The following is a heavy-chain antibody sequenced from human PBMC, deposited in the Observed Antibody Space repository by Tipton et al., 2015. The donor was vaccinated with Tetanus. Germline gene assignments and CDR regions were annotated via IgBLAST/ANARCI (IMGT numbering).Heavy chain of an antibody. CDR2: IYYSGDT. Sequence: TLSLTCSVSGGSINSGGYFWNWIRQQPGKGPEWIGYIYYSGDTFYNPSLKSRVTISVDTSKNQFSLNLRSVTAADTAVYYCARRSYCSSSRCFDAFDLWGQGTMVTVSS. V-gene: IGHV4-31*03. CDR3: ARRSYCSSSRCFDAFDL. CDR1: GGSINSGGYF. D-gene: IGHD2-2*01. J-gene: IGHJ3*01.